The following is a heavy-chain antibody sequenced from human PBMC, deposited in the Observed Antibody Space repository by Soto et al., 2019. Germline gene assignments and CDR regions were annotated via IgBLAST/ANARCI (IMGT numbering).Heavy chain of an antibody. D-gene: IGHD2-15*01. V-gene: IGHV5-51*01. CDR1: GYNFTSYW. CDR3: ARIVTSGYFDL. J-gene: IGHJ2*01. Sequence: PGEPLKVSWKGAGYNFTSYWSGWVRQMPGKGLEWMGIIYPGDSDTRYSPSFQGQVTISADKSISTAYLQWSSLKASDTAMYYCARIVTSGYFDLWGRGTLVTVSS. CDR2: IYPGDSDT.